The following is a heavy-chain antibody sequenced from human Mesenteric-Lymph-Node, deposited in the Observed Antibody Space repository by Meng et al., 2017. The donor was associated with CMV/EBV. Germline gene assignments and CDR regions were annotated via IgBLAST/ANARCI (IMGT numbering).Heavy chain of an antibody. CDR2: ISSSGNTI. Sequence: GGSLRLSCAASGFTFSSYEMNWVRQAPGKGLEWVSYISSSGNTIYYADSVKGRFTISRDNAKNSLYLQMNSLRAEDTAVYYCAKAPYSAGFDSWGQGTLVTVSS. V-gene: IGHV3-48*03. D-gene: IGHD2-15*01. J-gene: IGHJ4*02. CDR3: AKAPYSAGFDS. CDR1: GFTFSSYE.